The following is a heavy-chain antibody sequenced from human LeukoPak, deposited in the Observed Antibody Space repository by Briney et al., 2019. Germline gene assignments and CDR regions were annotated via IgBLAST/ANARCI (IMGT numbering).Heavy chain of an antibody. CDR3: ARQGYSYGYDY. J-gene: IGHJ4*02. V-gene: IGHV5-10-1*01. Sequence: GESLKISCKGSGYNFGTYWISWVRQMPGKGLEWMGKIDPSDSSTNYSPSFEGHVTISADKSTSTAYLQWSSLKASDTAMYYCARQGYSYGYDYWGQGTLVTVSS. CDR1: GYNFGTYW. D-gene: IGHD5-18*01. CDR2: IDPSDSST.